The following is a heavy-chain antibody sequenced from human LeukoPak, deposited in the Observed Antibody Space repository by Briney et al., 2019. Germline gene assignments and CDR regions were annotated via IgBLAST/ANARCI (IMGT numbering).Heavy chain of an antibody. J-gene: IGHJ5*02. CDR3: AIGFCGDYDPIGVAWFDP. D-gene: IGHD4-17*01. V-gene: IGHV1-46*01. CDR2: INPSGGST. CDR1: GYTFTSYY. Sequence: GASVKVSCKASGYTFTSYYIHWVRQAPGQGLEWMGIINPSGGSTSYAQKFQGRVTMTRDTSTSTVYMELSSLRSEDTAVYYCAIGFCGDYDPIGVAWFDPWGQGTLVTVSS.